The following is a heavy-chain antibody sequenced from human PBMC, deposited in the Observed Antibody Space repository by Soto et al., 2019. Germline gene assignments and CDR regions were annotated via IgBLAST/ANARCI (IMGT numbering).Heavy chain of an antibody. CDR3: SQSAYYSDSSCDY. D-gene: IGHD3-22*01. CDR2: ISQSAGST. Sequence: EVQLLESGGGLVQPGGTLRLSCAASGFTFSSYAMSWVRQAQGKVLEWVSAISQSAGSTYYADSVKGRFTISRDNSKNTLPLQKNRLRAEDKVVYYCSQSAYYSDSSCDYWGQGTRVTVSS. V-gene: IGHV3-23*01. CDR1: GFTFSSYA. J-gene: IGHJ4*01.